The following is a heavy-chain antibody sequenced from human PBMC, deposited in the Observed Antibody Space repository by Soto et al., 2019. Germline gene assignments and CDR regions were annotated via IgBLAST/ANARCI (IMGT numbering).Heavy chain of an antibody. CDR1: GGTFSSYA. CDR3: ARDIVLMVYAPRVHYGMDV. D-gene: IGHD2-8*01. V-gene: IGHV1-69*13. J-gene: IGHJ6*02. CDR2: IIPIFGTA. Sequence: AASVKVSCKASGGTFSSYAISWVRQAPGQGLEWMGGIIPIFGTANYAQKFQGRVTITADESTSAAYMELSSLRSEDTAVYYCARDIVLMVYAPRVHYGMDVWGQGTTVTVSS.